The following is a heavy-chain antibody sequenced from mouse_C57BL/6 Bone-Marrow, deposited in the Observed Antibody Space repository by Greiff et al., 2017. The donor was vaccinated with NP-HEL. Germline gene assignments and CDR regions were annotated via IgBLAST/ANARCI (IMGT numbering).Heavy chain of an antibody. V-gene: IGHV1-64*01. D-gene: IGHD1-1*01. CDR1: GYTFTSYW. CDR3: AGWDYGSRTYYAMDY. CDR2: IHPNSGST. Sequence: VQLQQPGAELVKPGASVKLSCKASGYTFTSYWMHWVKQRPGQGLEWIGMIHPNSGSTNYNEKFKSKATLTVDKSSSTAYMQLSSLTSEDSAVYYCAGWDYGSRTYYAMDYWGQGTSVTVSS. J-gene: IGHJ4*01.